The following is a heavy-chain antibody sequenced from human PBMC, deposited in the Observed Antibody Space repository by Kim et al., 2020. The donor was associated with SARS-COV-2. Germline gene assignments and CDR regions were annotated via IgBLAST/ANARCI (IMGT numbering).Heavy chain of an antibody. V-gene: IGHV4-31*02. J-gene: IGHJ4*02. D-gene: IGHD5-12*01. CDR3: ARVTRGMATINY. Sequence: YYNPSLKSRVTISVDTSKNQFSLKLSSVTATDTAVYYCARVTRGMATINYWGQGTLVTVSS.